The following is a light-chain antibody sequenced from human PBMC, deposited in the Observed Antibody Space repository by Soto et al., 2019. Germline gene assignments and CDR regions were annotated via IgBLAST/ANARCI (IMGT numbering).Light chain of an antibody. J-gene: IGKJ1*01. V-gene: IGKV1-27*01. CDR3: QKYYNAPRT. CDR2: AAI. CDR1: QDIANY. Sequence: DIQMTQSPSSLTASVGDRVTITCRASQDIANYLAWYQQKPGKVPELLILAAITLQSGVPSRFSGSGSGTDFTLTISSLQPEDVATYYCQKYYNAPRTFGQGTKVE.